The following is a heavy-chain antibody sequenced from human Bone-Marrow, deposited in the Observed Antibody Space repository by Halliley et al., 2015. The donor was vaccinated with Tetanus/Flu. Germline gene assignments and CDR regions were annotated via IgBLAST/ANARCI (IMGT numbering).Heavy chain of an antibody. D-gene: IGHD6-25*01. J-gene: IGHJ4*02. V-gene: IGHV4-39*01. CDR2: IYSSGTV. CDR3: ARQGAQAGIGN. Sequence: LEWIGSIYSSGTVSSNPSLKSRVTISVDTSKNQLSLKLTSVIAADTSVYYCARQGAQAGIGNWGQGTLVTVSS.